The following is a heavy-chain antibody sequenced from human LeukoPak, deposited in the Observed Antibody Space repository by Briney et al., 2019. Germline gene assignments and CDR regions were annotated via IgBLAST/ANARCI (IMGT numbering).Heavy chain of an antibody. D-gene: IGHD6-19*01. J-gene: IGHJ3*02. CDR3: ARALQWLATDAFDI. CDR1: GFTFSSYW. Sequence: GGSLRLSCAASGFTFSSYWMNWVRQAPGKGLEWVANIKQDGSEKYYVDSVKGRFTISRDNAKNSLYLQMNSLRVDDTAVYYCARALQWLATDAFDIWGQGTMVTVSS. V-gene: IGHV3-7*01. CDR2: IKQDGSEK.